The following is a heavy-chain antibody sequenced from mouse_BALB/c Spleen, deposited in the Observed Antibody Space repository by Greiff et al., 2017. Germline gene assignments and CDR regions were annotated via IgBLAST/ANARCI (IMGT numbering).Heavy chain of an antibody. D-gene: IGHD1-1*01. CDR1: GFAFSSYD. J-gene: IGHJ2*01. V-gene: IGHV5-12-1*01. Sequence: EVQGVESGGGLVKPGGSLKLSCAASGFAFSSYDMSWVRQTPEKRLEWVAYISSGGGSTYYPDTVKGRFTISRDNAKNTLYLQMSGLKSEDTAMYYCARQGTPSYYYGSIYDRYFDYWGQGTTLTVSS. CDR3: ARQGTPSYYYGSIYDRYFDY. CDR2: ISSGGGST.